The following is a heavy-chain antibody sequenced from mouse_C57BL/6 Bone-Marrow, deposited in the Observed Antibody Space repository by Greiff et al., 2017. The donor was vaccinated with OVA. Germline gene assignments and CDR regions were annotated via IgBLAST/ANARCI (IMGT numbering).Heavy chain of an antibody. CDR3: ARENYYSKDY. Sequence: VQLQQSGPELVKPGASVKISCKASGYTFTDYYMNWVKQSHGKSLEWIGDINPNNGGTSYNQKFKGKATLTVDKSSSTDYMELRRLTSEDSAVYYCARENYYSKDYWGQGTTLTVSS. CDR2: INPNNGGT. J-gene: IGHJ2*01. CDR1: GYTFTDYY. D-gene: IGHD2-5*01. V-gene: IGHV1-26*01.